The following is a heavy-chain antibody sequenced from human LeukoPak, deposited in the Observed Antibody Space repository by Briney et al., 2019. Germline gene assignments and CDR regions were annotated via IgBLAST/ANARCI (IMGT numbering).Heavy chain of an antibody. CDR3: VVEMVTSQRLLRMVWPFDC. J-gene: IGHJ4*02. V-gene: IGHV3-23*01. Sequence: GGSLRLSCAASGFTFDDYGMSWVRQAPGKGLEWVSAISGSGGSTYYADSVKGRFTISRDNSKNTLYLQMNSLRAEDTAVYYCVVEMVTSQRLLRMVWPFDCWGQGTLVTVSS. D-gene: IGHD3-22*01. CDR2: ISGSGGST. CDR1: GFTFDDYG.